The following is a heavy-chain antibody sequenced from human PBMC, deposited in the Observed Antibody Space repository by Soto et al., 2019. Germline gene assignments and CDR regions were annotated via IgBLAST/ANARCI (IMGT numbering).Heavy chain of an antibody. CDR1: GYAFSSYN. V-gene: IGHV1-18*04. CDR3: ATSYDSGFDP. CDR2: ISPKNGNT. Sequence: ASVKVSCKASGYAFSSYNISWVRQAPGQGPEWMGWISPKNGNTNYAQKFQGRVTMTTDTSTSTAYMELRRLRSDDTAVYYCATSYDSGFDPWGQGTLVTVSS. J-gene: IGHJ5*02. D-gene: IGHD5-12*01.